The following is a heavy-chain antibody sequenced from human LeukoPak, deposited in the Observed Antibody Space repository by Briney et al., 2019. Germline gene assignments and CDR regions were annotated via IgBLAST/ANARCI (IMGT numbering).Heavy chain of an antibody. J-gene: IGHJ4*01. CDR2: TYYRSKWYN. Sequence: SQTLSLTCAISGDGVSSNSAAWDWIRQSPSRGLEWLGRTYYRSKWYNDCALSVKSRITINVDTSKNQFFLQMNSVTPVDTAVYYCARDMGDWGHGTPVTVSS. V-gene: IGHV6-1*01. CDR3: ARDMGD. CDR1: GDGVSSNSAA.